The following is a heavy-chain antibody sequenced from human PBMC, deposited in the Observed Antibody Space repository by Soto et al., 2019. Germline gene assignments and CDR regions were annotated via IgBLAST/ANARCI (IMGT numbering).Heavy chain of an antibody. CDR2: MNPNSGNT. J-gene: IGHJ6*02. CDR1: GYTFTSYD. V-gene: IGHV1-8*01. D-gene: IGHD6-19*01. Sequence: ASVKVSCKASGYTFTSYDIHWVRPATGQGLEWMGWMNPNSGNTGYAQKFQGRVTMTRNTSISTAYMELSSLRSEDTAVYYCARGDPAGYSSGWDKDGMDVWGQGTTVTVSS. CDR3: ARGDPAGYSSGWDKDGMDV.